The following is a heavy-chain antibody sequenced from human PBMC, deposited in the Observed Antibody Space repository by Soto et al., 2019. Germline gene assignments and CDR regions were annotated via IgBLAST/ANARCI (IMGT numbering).Heavy chain of an antibody. V-gene: IGHV4-31*03. CDR3: ARKVLA. Sequence: QVQLQESGPGLVKPSQTLSLTCTVSGGSISSGGYYWSWIRQRPEKGLEWIGNIYYRGSTNYNPSLKRRITVSVDTSKNQYSLKLTSVTAADTAVYYCARKVLAWGQGTLVTVSS. CDR1: GGSISSGGYY. D-gene: IGHD3-3*01. CDR2: IYYRGST. J-gene: IGHJ5*02.